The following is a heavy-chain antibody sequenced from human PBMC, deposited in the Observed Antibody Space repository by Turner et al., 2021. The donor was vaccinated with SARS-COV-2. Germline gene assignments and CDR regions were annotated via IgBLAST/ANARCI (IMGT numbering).Heavy chain of an antibody. CDR2: IYYSEST. CDR3: ASPSVDFWSGSYYGMDV. CDR1: GGSISSSSYY. V-gene: IGHV4-39*01. D-gene: IGHD3-3*01. Sequence: QLQLQESGPGLVKPSETLSPTCPVSGGSISSSSYYWGWIRQPPGKGLEWIGSIYYSESTYYNPSLKTRVTISVDTSKNQFSLKLSSVTAADTAVYYCASPSVDFWSGSYYGMDVWGQGTTVTVSS. J-gene: IGHJ6*02.